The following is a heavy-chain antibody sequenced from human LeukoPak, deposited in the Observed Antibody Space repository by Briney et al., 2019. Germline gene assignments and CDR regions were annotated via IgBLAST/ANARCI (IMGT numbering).Heavy chain of an antibody. V-gene: IGHV1-69*01. J-gene: IGHJ3*02. CDR1: GGTFSSYT. CDR3: ARGWQLGGDLGDAFDI. Sequence: SVKVSCKTSGGTFSSYTITWVRQAPGQGLEWMGGIVPIFGTTNYAQKFQGRVTITADESTSTAYMELSSLRSEDTAVYYCARGWQLGGDLGDAFDIWGQGTMVTVSS. CDR2: IVPIFGTT. D-gene: IGHD2-21*01.